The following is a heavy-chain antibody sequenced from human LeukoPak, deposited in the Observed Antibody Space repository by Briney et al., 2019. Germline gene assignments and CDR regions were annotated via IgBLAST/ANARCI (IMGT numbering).Heavy chain of an antibody. D-gene: IGHD6-13*01. J-gene: IGHJ4*02. Sequence: ASVKVSCKASGYTFTSYYMHWVRQAPGQGLEWMGIINPSGGSTSYAQKFQGRVTMTRDTSTSTVYMELSSLRSEDTAVYYCARGPLQNSSSWPPVSYFDYWGQGTLVTVSS. CDR2: INPSGGST. CDR1: GYTFTSYY. V-gene: IGHV1-46*01. CDR3: ARGPLQNSSSWPPVSYFDY.